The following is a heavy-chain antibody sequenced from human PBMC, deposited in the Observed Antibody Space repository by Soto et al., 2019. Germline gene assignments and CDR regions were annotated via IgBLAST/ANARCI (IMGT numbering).Heavy chain of an antibody. CDR3: AKDRGIAVAGTTPELGYYYYGIDV. CDR1: GFTFDDYA. Sequence: EVQLVESGGGLVQPGRSLRLSCAASGFTFDDYAMHWVRQAPGKGLEWVSGISWNSGSIGYADSVKGRFTISRDNAKNSLYLQMNSLRAEDTALYYCAKDRGIAVAGTTPELGYYYYGIDVWGQGTTVTVSS. V-gene: IGHV3-9*01. J-gene: IGHJ6*02. CDR2: ISWNSGSI. D-gene: IGHD6-19*01.